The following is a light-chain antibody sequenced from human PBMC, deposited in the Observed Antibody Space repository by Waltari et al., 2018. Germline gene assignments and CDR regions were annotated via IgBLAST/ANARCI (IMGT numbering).Light chain of an antibody. CDR1: QSVSSY. J-gene: IGKJ5*01. CDR2: DAS. V-gene: IGKV3-11*01. CDR3: QQRSNWPPIT. Sequence: EIVLTQSPATPSLSPGERATLSCRASQSVSSYLAWYQQKPGQAPRLLISDASNRATGIPARFSGSGSGTDFTLTISSLEPEDFAVYYCQQRSNWPPITFGQGTRLEIK.